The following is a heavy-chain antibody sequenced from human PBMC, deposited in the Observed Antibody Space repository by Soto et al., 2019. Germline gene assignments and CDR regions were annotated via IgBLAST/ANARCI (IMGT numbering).Heavy chain of an antibody. CDR1: GGSISSGGYY. V-gene: IGHV4-31*03. CDR2: IYYSGST. D-gene: IGHD5-18*01. J-gene: IGHJ4*02. CDR3: ARLVDTTMVQPFDY. Sequence: SETLSLTCTVSGGSISSGGYYWSWIRQHPGKGLEWIGHIYYSGSTYYNPSLKSRVTISVDTSKNQFSLKLRSVTGADTAVYYCARLVDTTMVQPFDYWGQGTLVTVSS.